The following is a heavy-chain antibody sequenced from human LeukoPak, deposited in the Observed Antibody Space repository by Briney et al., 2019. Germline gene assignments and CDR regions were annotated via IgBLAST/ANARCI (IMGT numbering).Heavy chain of an antibody. CDR1: GGSISSYY. CDR2: IYFSGST. V-gene: IGHV4-59*01. Sequence: SETLSLTCTVSGGSISSYYWIWIRQPPGRGLEWIGYIYFSGSTNYNPSLKSRVTISVDTSKDQLSLKLSSVTAADTAVYYCARGSMSGRPDYWFDPWGQGILVTVSS. CDR3: ARGSMSGRPDYWFDP. J-gene: IGHJ5*02. D-gene: IGHD6-6*01.